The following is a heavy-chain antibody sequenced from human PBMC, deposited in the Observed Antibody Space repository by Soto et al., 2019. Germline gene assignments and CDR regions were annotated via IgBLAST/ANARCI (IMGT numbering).Heavy chain of an antibody. V-gene: IGHV5-10-1*01. CDR2: IDPSDSYT. CDR1: GYSFTSYW. Sequence: GESLKISCHGSGYSFTSYWISWVRQMPGKGLEWMGRIDPSDSYTNYSPSFQGHVTISADKSISTAYLQWSSLKASDTAMYYCARSGYSSSWADYWGQGTLVTVSS. CDR3: ARSGYSSSWADY. D-gene: IGHD6-13*01. J-gene: IGHJ4*02.